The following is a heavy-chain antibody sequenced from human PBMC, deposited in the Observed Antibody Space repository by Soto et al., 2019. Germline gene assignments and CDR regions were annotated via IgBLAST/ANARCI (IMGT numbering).Heavy chain of an antibody. V-gene: IGHV4-34*01. CDR2: INHSGST. CDR1: GGSFSGYY. CDR3: ARGNSAPSGYYYNYYYYYGMDV. Sequence: SDTLSLTCAVYGGSFSGYYWSWIRQPPGKGLEWIGEINHSGSTNYNPSLKSRVTISVDTSKNQFSLKLSSVTAADTAVYYCARGNSAPSGYYYNYYYYYGMDVWGQGTTVTSP. D-gene: IGHD3-22*01. J-gene: IGHJ6*02.